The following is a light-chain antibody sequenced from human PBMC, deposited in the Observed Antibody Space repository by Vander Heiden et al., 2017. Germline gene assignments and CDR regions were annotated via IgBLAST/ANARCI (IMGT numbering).Light chain of an antibody. J-gene: IGKJ2*01. Sequence: DIVMTQSPDSLAVSLGERATINCKSSRSVLYSSNNNNYLSWYQQKPGQPPKLLISWASSRESGVPDRFSGSGSGTDFTLTISSLQAEDVAVYYCHQYYSFPYTFGQGTNLEIK. CDR3: HQYYSFPYT. CDR1: RSVLYSSNNNNY. V-gene: IGKV4-1*01. CDR2: WAS.